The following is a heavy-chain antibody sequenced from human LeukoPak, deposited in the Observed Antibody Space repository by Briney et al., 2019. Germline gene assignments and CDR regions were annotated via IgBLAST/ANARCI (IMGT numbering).Heavy chain of an antibody. D-gene: IGHD3-10*01. J-gene: IGHJ4*02. CDR1: GYSFTSYG. CDR3: ARVGTRLGSGSRYFDY. CDR2: ISAYNGNT. Sequence: ASVKVSCKASGYSFTSYGISWVRQAPGQGLEWMGWISAYNGNTNYPQKLQGRVTMTTDTSTSTAYMELSRLRSDDTAVYYCARVGTRLGSGSRYFDYWGQGTLVTVSS. V-gene: IGHV1-18*01.